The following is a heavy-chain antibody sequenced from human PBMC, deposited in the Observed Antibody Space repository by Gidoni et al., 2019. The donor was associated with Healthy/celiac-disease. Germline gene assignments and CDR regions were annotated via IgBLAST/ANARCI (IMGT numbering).Heavy chain of an antibody. CDR2: IYYSGST. D-gene: IGHD3-3*01. J-gene: IGHJ3*02. V-gene: IGHV4-31*03. CDR3: ARVQDHYDFWSGYYRPKDAFDI. Sequence: QVQLQESGPGLVKPSQTLSLTCTVSGGSISSGGYYWSWIRQHPGKGLEWIGYIYYSGSTYYNPSLKSRVTISVDTSKNQFSLKLSSVTAADTAVYYCARVQDHYDFWSGYYRPKDAFDIWGQGTMVTVSS. CDR1: GGSISSGGYY.